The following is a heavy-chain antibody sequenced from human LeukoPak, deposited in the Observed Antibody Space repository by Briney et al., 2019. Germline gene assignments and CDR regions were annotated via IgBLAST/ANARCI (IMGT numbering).Heavy chain of an antibody. D-gene: IGHD6-13*01. J-gene: IGHJ4*02. Sequence: GGSLRLSCVASGFSFSNYAMHWVRQAPGKGLEWVSGISWSSGSIGYADSVKGRFTISRDNAKNSLYLQMNSLRAEDTALYYCAKDRYSSTYYFDYWGQGTLVTVSS. CDR2: ISWSSGSI. V-gene: IGHV3-9*01. CDR1: GFSFSNYA. CDR3: AKDRYSSTYYFDY.